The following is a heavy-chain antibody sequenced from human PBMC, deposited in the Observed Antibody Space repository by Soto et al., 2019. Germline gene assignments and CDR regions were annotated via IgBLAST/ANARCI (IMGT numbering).Heavy chain of an antibody. J-gene: IGHJ6*03. D-gene: IGHD2-2*01. CDR2: ISGSSSYI. CDR1: GFSFSDYS. V-gene: IGHV3-21*01. Sequence: EVQLVESGGGLVKPGGSLRLSCAASGFSFSDYSMNWVRQAPGKGLEWVSSISGSSSYIYYADSLKGRVTVSRDNAEKSPYLQMNSLRAEDTAVYYCARDGAYCSGTGCRDYYHYMDVWGKGTTVTVSS. CDR3: ARDGAYCSGTGCRDYYHYMDV.